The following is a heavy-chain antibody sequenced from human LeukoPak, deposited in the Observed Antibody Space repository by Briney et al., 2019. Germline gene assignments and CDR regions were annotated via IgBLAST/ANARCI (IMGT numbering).Heavy chain of an antibody. D-gene: IGHD3-16*01. CDR3: GKDLGGGGGY. Sequence: GGSLRLSCAASGFTFSSYAMSWVRQAPGKGLEWVSAISGSGGSKFYADSVKGRFTISRDNSKNTLYPQMNSLRAEDTAVYYCGKDLGGGGGYWGQGTLVTVSS. J-gene: IGHJ4*02. CDR1: GFTFSSYA. V-gene: IGHV3-23*01. CDR2: ISGSGGSK.